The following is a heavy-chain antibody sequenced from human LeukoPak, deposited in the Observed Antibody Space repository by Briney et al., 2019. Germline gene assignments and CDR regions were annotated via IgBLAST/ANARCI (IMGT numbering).Heavy chain of an antibody. Sequence: GASLRLSCAASGFTFSSYAMSWVRQAPGKGLEWVSAISGSGGSTYYADSVKGRFTISRDNSKSTLYLQMNSLRAEDTAVYYCAKDQRRAAAGRQYFYYGMDVWGQGTTVTVSS. CDR2: ISGSGGST. J-gene: IGHJ6*02. D-gene: IGHD6-13*01. V-gene: IGHV3-23*01. CDR1: GFTFSSYA. CDR3: AKDQRRAAAGRQYFYYGMDV.